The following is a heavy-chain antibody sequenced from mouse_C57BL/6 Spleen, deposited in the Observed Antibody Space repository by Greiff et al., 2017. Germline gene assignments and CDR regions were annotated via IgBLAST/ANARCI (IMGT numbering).Heavy chain of an antibody. CDR2: FYPGSGSI. J-gene: IGHJ3*01. CDR1: GYTFTEYT. V-gene: IGHV1-62-2*01. CDR3: ARHEEQGWSNCVAWFAY. D-gene: IGHD2-5*01. Sequence: QVQLQQSGAELVKPGASVKLSCKASGYTFTEYTIHWVKQRSGQGLEWIGWFYPGSGSIKYNEKFKDKATLTADKSSSTVYMELSRLTSEDSAVXFCARHEEQGWSNCVAWFAYWGQGTLVTVSA.